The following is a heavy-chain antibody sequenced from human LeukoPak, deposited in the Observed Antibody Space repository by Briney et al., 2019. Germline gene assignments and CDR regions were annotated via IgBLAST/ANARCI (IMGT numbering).Heavy chain of an antibody. Sequence: PGRSLRLSCVACGFSFSDYYMSWIRQAPGRGLEWISYISGSGSDLYYADSVKARFTITTDNANNSLYLQMNSLRAEDTAVYYCARSIGYYYTMDVWGQGTTVTVSS. CDR2: ISGSGSDL. CDR3: ARSIGYYYTMDV. CDR1: GFSFSDYY. V-gene: IGHV3-11*01. D-gene: IGHD3-22*01. J-gene: IGHJ6*02.